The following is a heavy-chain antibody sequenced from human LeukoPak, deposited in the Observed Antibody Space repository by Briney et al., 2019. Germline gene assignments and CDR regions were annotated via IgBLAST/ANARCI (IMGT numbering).Heavy chain of an antibody. J-gene: IGHJ6*02. CDR1: GGTFSSYA. CDR3: ARISLGAIWGYYYGMDV. CDR2: IIPIFDTA. Sequence: ASVTVSCKASGGTFSSYAISWVRQAPGQGLEWMGGIIPIFDTADYAQKFQGRVTITADESTSTAYMELSSLRSEDTAVFYCARISLGAIWGYYYGMDVWGQGTTVTVSS. D-gene: IGHD1-26*01. V-gene: IGHV1-69*13.